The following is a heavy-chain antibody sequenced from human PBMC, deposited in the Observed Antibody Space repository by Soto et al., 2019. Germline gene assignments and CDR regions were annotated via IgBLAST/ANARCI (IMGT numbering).Heavy chain of an antibody. V-gene: IGHV2-5*02. CDR3: ARYVATSPAGWFEP. CDR1: GFSLTNNGEA. Sequence: QITLKESGPTLVKPTQTLTLTCTISGFSLTNNGEAVGWFRQSPGKALEWLVLIYWDDDNRYNPTLRTRLSTTKDTSKNQVVLTLTNMDPVDTATYYCARYVATSPAGWFEPWGQGIPVTVSS. CDR2: IYWDDDN. J-gene: IGHJ5*02. D-gene: IGHD3-10*02.